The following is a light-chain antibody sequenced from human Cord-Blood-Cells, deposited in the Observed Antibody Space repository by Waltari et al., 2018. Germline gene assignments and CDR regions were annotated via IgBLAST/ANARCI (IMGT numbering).Light chain of an antibody. J-gene: IGLJ3*02. Sequence: QSALTQPASVSGSPGQSITISCTGTSSDVGCYNLVSWYQQHPGKAPKLMIYEGSKRPTGGSNGFSGSKSGNTASVTISGLQAEDEADYYVCSYAGSWVFGGGTKLTGL. CDR3: CSYAGSWV. CDR1: SSDVGCYNL. CDR2: EGS. V-gene: IGLV2-23*01.